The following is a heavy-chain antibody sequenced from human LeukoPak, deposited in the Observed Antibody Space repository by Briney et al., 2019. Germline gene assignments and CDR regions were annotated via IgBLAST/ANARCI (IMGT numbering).Heavy chain of an antibody. CDR3: ARIYYDSSGYYYYYGMDV. V-gene: IGHV1-46*01. CDR1: GYTFTSYY. J-gene: IGHJ6*02. Sequence: ASVTVSLKASGYTFTSYYMHWVRQAPGQGLEWMGLINPSGGSTSYAQKFQGRVTMTRDTSTSTVYMELSSLRSEDTAVYYCARIYYDSSGYYYYYGMDVWGQGATVTVSS. CDR2: INPSGGST. D-gene: IGHD3-22*01.